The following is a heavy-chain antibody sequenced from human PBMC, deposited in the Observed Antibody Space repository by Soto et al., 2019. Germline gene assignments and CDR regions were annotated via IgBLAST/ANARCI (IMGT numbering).Heavy chain of an antibody. J-gene: IGHJ4*02. V-gene: IGHV4-34*01. Sequence: SETLSLTCAVYGGSFSGYYWSWIRRPPGKGLEWIGEINHSGSTNYNPSLKSRVTISVDTSKNQFSLKVKSVTAADMAAYYCARGIAKIGWWEKNAPDHSYLDSRAQGALVPVSS. CDR2: INHSGST. D-gene: IGHD3-22*01. CDR3: ARGIAKIGWWEKNAPDHSYLDS. CDR1: GGSFSGYY.